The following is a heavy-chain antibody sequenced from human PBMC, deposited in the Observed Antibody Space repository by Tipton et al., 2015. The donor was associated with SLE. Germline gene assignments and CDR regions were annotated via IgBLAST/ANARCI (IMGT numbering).Heavy chain of an antibody. CDR2: INWNGDKI. D-gene: IGHD3-9*01. V-gene: IGHV3-9*03. J-gene: IGHJ6*03. CDR1: GFTFDDYA. CDR3: ARDSRHFEPVGYMDV. Sequence: SLRLSCAASGFTFDDYAMHWVRQAPGKGLEWVSGINWNGDKIGYAESVRGRFTISRDNAKSSLYLQMNSLRPDDMALYYCARDSRHFEPVGYMDVWGRGTTVTI.